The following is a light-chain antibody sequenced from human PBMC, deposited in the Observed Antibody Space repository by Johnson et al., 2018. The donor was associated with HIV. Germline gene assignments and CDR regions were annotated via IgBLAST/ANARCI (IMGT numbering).Light chain of an antibody. J-gene: IGLJ1*01. CDR1: SSNIGNNY. CDR2: DNN. Sequence: QSVLTQPPSVSAAPGQKVTISCSGSSSNIGNNYVSWYQQLPGTAPKLLIYDNNKRPSGIPDRFSGSKSGTSATLGITGLQTGDEADYYCGTWDSSLSAYVVRTGTKVTVL. CDR3: GTWDSSLSAYV. V-gene: IGLV1-51*01.